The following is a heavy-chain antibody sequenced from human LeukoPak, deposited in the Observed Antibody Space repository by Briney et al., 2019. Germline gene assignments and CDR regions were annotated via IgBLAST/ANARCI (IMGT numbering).Heavy chain of an antibody. CDR3: ARGNSSGSRYFDL. CDR1: GGSFSGYY. D-gene: IGHD3-22*01. CDR2: INHSGGT. J-gene: IGHJ2*01. Sequence: PSETLSLTCAVYGGSFSGYYWSWIRQPPGKGLEWIGEINHSGGTKYNPSLKSRVTISVDTSKNQFSLKLSSVTAADTAVYYCARGNSSGSRYFDLWGRGTLVTVSS. V-gene: IGHV4-34*01.